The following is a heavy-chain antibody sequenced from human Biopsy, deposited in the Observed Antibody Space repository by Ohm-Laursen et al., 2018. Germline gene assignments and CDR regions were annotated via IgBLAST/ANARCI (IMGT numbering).Heavy chain of an antibody. CDR3: ALETTYCSGNRCYPDGMDV. CDR1: GGSISNLY. J-gene: IGHJ6*02. Sequence: SETLSLTCNVSGGSISNLYWRWIRQPPGKGLEWIGYMYYSGNTNYNPSLKSRVTISVDTSKNQLSLKLRFVTAADTAVYYCALETTYCSGNRCYPDGMDVWGQGTTVSVSS. CDR2: MYYSGNT. V-gene: IGHV4-59*08. D-gene: IGHD2-15*01.